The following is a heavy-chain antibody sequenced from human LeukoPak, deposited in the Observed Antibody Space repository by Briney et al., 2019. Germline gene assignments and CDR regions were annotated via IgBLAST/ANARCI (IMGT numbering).Heavy chain of an antibody. V-gene: IGHV1-69*13. CDR2: IIPIFGTA. J-gene: IGHJ4*02. CDR1: GGTFSSYA. D-gene: IGHD2-2*02. CDR3: ARDSGTRDTVVVPAAILDY. Sequence: ASVKVSCKASGGTFSSYAISWVRQAPGQGLEWMGGIIPIFGTANYAQKFQGRVTITADESTSTAYMELSSLRSGDTAVYYCARDSGTRDTVVVPAAILDYWGQGTLVTVSS.